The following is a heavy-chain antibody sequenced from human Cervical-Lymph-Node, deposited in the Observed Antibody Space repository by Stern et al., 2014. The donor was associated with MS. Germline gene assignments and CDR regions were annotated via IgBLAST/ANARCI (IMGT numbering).Heavy chain of an antibody. CDR3: ARDSPSWGWCFDY. V-gene: IGHV3-11*01. Sequence: DQLVESGGGLVKPGGSLRLSCAASGFTFSDYYMSWVRQAPGKGMEWVSYISSSGSTIYFAASVKGRFTISRDNAKNSLYLQMNSLRAEDTAVYYCARDSPSWGWCFDYWGQGTLVTVSS. CDR1: GFTFSDYY. CDR2: ISSSGSTI. J-gene: IGHJ4*02. D-gene: IGHD6-19*01.